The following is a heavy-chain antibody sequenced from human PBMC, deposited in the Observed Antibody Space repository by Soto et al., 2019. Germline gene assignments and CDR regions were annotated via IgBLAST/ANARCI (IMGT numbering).Heavy chain of an antibody. CDR3: ARGGFGVITLYYYYYGMDV. CDR1: GGSISSGGYY. D-gene: IGHD3-3*01. Sequence: SETLSLTCTVSGGSISSGGYYWSWIRQHPGKGLEWIGYIYYSGSTYYNPSLKSRVTISVDTSKNQFSLKLSSVTAADTAVYYCARGGFGVITLYYYYYGMDVWGQGTTVTSP. CDR2: IYYSGST. V-gene: IGHV4-31*03. J-gene: IGHJ6*02.